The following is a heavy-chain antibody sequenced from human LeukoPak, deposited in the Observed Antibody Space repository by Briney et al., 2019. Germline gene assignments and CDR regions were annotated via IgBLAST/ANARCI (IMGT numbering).Heavy chain of an antibody. CDR2: IHPDGKHT. D-gene: IGHD5-18*01. CDR1: GSTFSNYW. J-gene: IGHJ3*01. V-gene: IGHV3-74*01. CDR3: ATCVDTVRYDAFDV. Sequence: GGSLRLSCAAAGSTFSNYWMDWVRQAPGKGLVWVSRIHPDGKHTAYADSVKGRFTISRDNARNTLFLQMNSLRTEDAAVYYCATCVDTVRYDAFDVWGQGTMVTVSS.